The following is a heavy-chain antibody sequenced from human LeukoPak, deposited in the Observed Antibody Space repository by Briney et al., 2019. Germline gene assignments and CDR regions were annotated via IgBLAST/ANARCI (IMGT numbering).Heavy chain of an antibody. CDR1: GYTFTAYY. V-gene: IGHV1-69-2*01. J-gene: IGHJ4*02. CDR2: VDPEDGES. D-gene: IGHD3/OR15-3a*01. Sequence: GASMKISCKASGYTFTAYYIHWVQQAPGKGLEWMGRVDPEDGESIYAGSFQGRVTMTADTSTNTAYMELSSLGSDDTAVYYCATAPRIFDLDSDNRFGDYWGQGTLVTVSS. CDR3: ATAPRIFDLDSDNRFGDY.